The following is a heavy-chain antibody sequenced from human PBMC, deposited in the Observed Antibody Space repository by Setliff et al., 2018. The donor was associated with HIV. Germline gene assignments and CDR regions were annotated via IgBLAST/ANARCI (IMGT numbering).Heavy chain of an antibody. CDR3: ARGRGEQQLADY. J-gene: IGHJ4*02. V-gene: IGHV1-3*01. D-gene: IGHD6-13*01. Sequence: ASVKVSCKASGYTLTSYAMHWVRQAPGQRLEWMGWINAGNGNTKYSQKFQGRVTITRDTSTSTAYMELRSLRSDDTAVYYCARGRGEQQLADYWGQGTLVTVSS. CDR1: GYTLTSYA. CDR2: INAGNGNT.